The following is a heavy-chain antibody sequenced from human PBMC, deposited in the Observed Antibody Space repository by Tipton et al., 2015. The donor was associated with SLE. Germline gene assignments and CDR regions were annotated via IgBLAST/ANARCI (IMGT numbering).Heavy chain of an antibody. J-gene: IGHJ6*02. Sequence: TLSLTCTVSGASVSSFCWNWIRQSPGKGLEWIACVCNSVSTNYDPSLKSRGTISVDTSKNHFSLELTSVTAADTAVYYCARQRLRLLSPLDAWGQGTTVTLS. CDR1: GASVSSFC. CDR3: ARQRLRLLSPLDA. CDR2: VCNSVST. V-gene: IGHV4-59*08. D-gene: IGHD3-10*01.